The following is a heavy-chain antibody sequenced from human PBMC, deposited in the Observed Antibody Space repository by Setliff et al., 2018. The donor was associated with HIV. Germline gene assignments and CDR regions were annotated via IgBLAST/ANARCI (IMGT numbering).Heavy chain of an antibody. D-gene: IGHD3-3*01. CDR1: GYTFTTFR. V-gene: IGHV1-18*01. CDR2: ITPFNGRT. J-gene: IGHJ5*02. Sequence: ASVKVSCKASGYTFTTFRINWVRQAPGQGLEWMGWITPFNGRTNYAQRFQGRVTMTTDTSTNTAYMELRSLRSDDTAVYYCARADETTIFGVVYSVGYWFDPWGQGTLVTVTS. CDR3: ARADETTIFGVVYSVGYWFDP.